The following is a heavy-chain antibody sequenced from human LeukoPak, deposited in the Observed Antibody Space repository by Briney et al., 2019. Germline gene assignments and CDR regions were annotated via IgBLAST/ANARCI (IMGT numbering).Heavy chain of an antibody. CDR1: GGSFSGYY. CDR2: INHSGST. D-gene: IGHD3-10*01. V-gene: IGHV4-34*01. Sequence: SETLSLTCAVYGGSFSGYYWSWIRQPPGKGLEWIGGINHSGSTNYNPSLKSRVTISVDTSKNQFSLKLSSVTAADTAVYYCASRITMVRGVPRDYSYWGQGTLVTVSS. CDR3: ASRITMVRGVPRDYSY. J-gene: IGHJ4*02.